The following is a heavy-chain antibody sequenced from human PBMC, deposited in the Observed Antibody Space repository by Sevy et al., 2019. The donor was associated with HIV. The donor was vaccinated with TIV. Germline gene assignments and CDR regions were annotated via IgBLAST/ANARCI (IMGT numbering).Heavy chain of an antibody. CDR1: GFTFSSYA. J-gene: IGHJ4*02. CDR3: AKDVKQLVAFAT. CDR2: ISGSGGST. D-gene: IGHD6-13*01. Sequence: GGSLRLSCAASGFTFSSYAMSWVRQAPGKGLEWVSAISGSGGSTYYADSVKGRFTISRDNSKNTLYLQMDSLRAEDTAVYYCAKDVKQLVAFATGGQGTLVTVSS. V-gene: IGHV3-23*01.